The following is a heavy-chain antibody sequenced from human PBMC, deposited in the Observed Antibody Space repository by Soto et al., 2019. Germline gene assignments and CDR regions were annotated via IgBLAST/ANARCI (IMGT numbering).Heavy chain of an antibody. Sequence: SETLSLTCTVSGGSISRYYWSWIRQPPGKGLEWIGYIYYSGSTNYNPSLKSRVTISVDTSKNQFSLKLSSVTAADTAVYYCASDLHSSSWGDYDASDVWAQGTMVTVSS. V-gene: IGHV4-59*01. J-gene: IGHJ3*01. CDR3: ASDLHSSSWGDYDASDV. CDR1: GGSISRYY. CDR2: IYYSGST. D-gene: IGHD6-13*01.